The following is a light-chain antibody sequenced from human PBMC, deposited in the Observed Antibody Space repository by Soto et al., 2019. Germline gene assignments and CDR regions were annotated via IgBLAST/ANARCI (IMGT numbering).Light chain of an antibody. CDR1: QGISSY. V-gene: IGKV1-8*01. CDR3: QQYYRYPMYT. CDR2: AAS. Sequence: AIRMTQSPSSFSASTGDRVTITCRASQGISSYLAWYQQKPGKAPKLLIYAASTLQSGVPSRFSGSGSGTDFTLTISCLQSEDFATYSCQQYYRYPMYTFGQGTKVDIK. J-gene: IGKJ2*01.